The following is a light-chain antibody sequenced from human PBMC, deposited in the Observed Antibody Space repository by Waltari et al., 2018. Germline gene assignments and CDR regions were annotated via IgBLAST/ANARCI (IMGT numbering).Light chain of an antibody. Sequence: DILITQSPDSLAVSLGERATIDCKSSQSVFYRSDNKNYLAWYQHKPAPPPKLLFYWASTRESGVPDRFSASGYGTDFSLTINNLQAEDVAVYYCQQYYRSRTFGQGTKVEIK. V-gene: IGKV4-1*01. J-gene: IGKJ1*01. CDR1: QSVFYRSDNKNY. CDR3: QQYYRSRT. CDR2: WAS.